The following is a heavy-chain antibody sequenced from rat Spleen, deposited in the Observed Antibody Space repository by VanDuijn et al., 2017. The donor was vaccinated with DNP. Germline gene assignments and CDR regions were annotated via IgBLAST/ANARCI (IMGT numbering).Heavy chain of an antibody. V-gene: IGHV4-2*01. CDR2: INKDTSSI. D-gene: IGHD1-11*01. CDR1: GFNFNDYW. Sequence: EVKLVESGGGLVQPGRSLKLSCAASGFNFNDYWMGWVRQAPGRGLEWIGDINKDTSSINYAPSLREKFSISRDNAQNTLYLQMSRLGSEDTAFYYGTRGPNYGVYSDFLEYWGQGTLVTVSS. CDR3: TRGPNYGVYSDFLEY. J-gene: IGHJ3*01.